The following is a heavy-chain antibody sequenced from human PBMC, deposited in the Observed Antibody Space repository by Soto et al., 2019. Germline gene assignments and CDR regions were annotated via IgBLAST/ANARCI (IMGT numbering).Heavy chain of an antibody. CDR2: INAGNGNT. CDR3: ARDMGFGLSDY. V-gene: IGHV1-3*01. Sequence: QVQLVQSGAEVKKPGASVKVSCKASGYTFTSYAMYWVRQAPGQRLEWMGWINAGNGNTKYSQKLQGRVTITRDTSASTAYMELSSLRSDDTAVYYCARDMGFGLSDYWGQGTLVTVSS. J-gene: IGHJ4*02. D-gene: IGHD3-10*01. CDR1: GYTFTSYA.